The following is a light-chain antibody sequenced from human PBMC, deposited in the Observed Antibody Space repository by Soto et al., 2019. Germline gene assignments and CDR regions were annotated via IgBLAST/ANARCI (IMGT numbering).Light chain of an antibody. CDR1: QDISNY. Sequence: DIQMTQSPSSLSASLGDRATITCQASQDISNYLNWYQQKTGKDPKLLIYDASNLETGVPSRFSGSGCGTDFTFPISSLQPEDISTYYCQHYDNLPFTFGPGTKVEIK. V-gene: IGKV1-33*01. CDR2: DAS. CDR3: QHYDNLPFT. J-gene: IGKJ3*01.